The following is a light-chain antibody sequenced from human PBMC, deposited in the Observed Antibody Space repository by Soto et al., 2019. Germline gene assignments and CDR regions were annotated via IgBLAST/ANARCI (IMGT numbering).Light chain of an antibody. J-gene: IGLJ1*01. CDR3: SSYAGSNNYV. V-gene: IGLV2-8*01. CDR2: AVS. Sequence: QSVLTQPPSASGSPGQSVTISCTGTSSDVGGYNYVSWYQQYPGKAPKLMIYAVSKRPSGVPDRFSGSKSGNTASLTVSGLQAEDEADYYCSSYAGSNNYVFGSGTKLTVL. CDR1: SSDVGGYNY.